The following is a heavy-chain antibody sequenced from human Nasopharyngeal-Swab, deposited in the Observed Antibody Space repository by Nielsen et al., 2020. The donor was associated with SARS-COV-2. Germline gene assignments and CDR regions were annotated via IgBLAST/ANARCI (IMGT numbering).Heavy chain of an antibody. CDR1: GGSVSSGSYY. J-gene: IGHJ6*02. V-gene: IGHV4-61*01. Sequence: SETLSLTCTVSGGSVSSGSYYWSWIRQPPGKGLEWIGYIYYSGSTNYNPSLKSRVTISVDTSKNQFSLKLSSVTAADTAVYYCARGGFAITIFGVVTRYGMDVWGQGTTVTVSS. CDR3: ARGGFAITIFGVVTRYGMDV. D-gene: IGHD3-3*01. CDR2: IYYSGST.